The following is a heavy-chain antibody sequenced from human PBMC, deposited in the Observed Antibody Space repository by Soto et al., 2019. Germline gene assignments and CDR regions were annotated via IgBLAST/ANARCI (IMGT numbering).Heavy chain of an antibody. J-gene: IGHJ6*02. CDR2: IYYSGST. V-gene: IGHV4-59*01. Sequence: SETLSLTCTVSGGSISSYYWSWIRQPPGKGLEWIGYIYYSGSTNYNPSLKSRVTISVDTSKNQFSLKLSSVTAADTAVYYCARVPWYYYGMDVWGQGTTVTVSS. CDR1: GGSISSYY. CDR3: ARVPWYYYGMDV.